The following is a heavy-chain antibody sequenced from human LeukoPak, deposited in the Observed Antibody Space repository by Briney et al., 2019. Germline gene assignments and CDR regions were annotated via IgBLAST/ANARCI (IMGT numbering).Heavy chain of an antibody. J-gene: IGHJ5*02. CDR2: MYYSGST. D-gene: IGHD3-22*01. CDR3: ARPYYYDSRIDP. CDR1: GGSISSGDYY. V-gene: IGHV4-30-4*01. Sequence: PSETLSLTCTVSGGSISSGDYYWSWIRQPPGKGLEWIAYMYYSGSTYYNPSLKSRVTMSAGTSKNQLSLKLSSVTAADTAVYHCARPYYYDSRIDPWGQGILVTVSS.